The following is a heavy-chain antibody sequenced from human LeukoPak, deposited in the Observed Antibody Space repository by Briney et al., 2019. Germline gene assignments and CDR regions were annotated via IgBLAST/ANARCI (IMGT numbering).Heavy chain of an antibody. V-gene: IGHV4-39*01. J-gene: IGHJ5*02. D-gene: IGHD3-3*01. Sequence: SETLSLTCAVYGGSFSGYYWGWIRQPPGKGLEWIGSIYYSGSTYYNPSLKSRVTISVDTSKNQFSLKLSSVTAADTAVYYCARRARGITIFGVVTHNWFDPWGQGTLVTVSS. CDR2: IYYSGST. CDR1: GGSFSGYY. CDR3: ARRARGITIFGVVTHNWFDP.